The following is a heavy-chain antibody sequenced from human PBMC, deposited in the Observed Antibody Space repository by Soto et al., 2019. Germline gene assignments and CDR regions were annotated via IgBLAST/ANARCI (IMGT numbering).Heavy chain of an antibody. CDR3: ARARSGYNIDALDI. V-gene: IGHV4-59*01. D-gene: IGHD5-12*01. J-gene: IGHJ3*02. CDR1: GGSFSGYY. CDR2: VFNSGST. Sequence: SETLSLTCAVYGGSFSGYYWSWIRQPPGKGLEWIGYVFNSGSTNSNPSLTSRVTILLDTSRNQISLRLSSVTAADTAVYYCARARSGYNIDALDIWGQGTMVTVSS.